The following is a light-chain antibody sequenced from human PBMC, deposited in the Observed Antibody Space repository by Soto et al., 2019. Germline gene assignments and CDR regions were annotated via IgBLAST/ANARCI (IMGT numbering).Light chain of an antibody. CDR1: QSVSSSY. Sequence: EIVLTQSPGTLSLSPGERATLSCRASQSVSSSYLAWYQQKPGQAPRLLIYGASSRATGIPDRFSGSGSGTDFILTISRLEHEDFAVYYCQQYGSSPCTFGQGTKLEIK. CDR2: GAS. J-gene: IGKJ2*01. V-gene: IGKV3-20*01. CDR3: QQYGSSPCT.